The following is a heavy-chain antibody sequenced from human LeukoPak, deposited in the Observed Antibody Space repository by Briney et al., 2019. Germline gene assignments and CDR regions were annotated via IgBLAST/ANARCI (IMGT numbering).Heavy chain of an antibody. D-gene: IGHD6-19*01. CDR2: ISSSSSPT. V-gene: IGHV3-48*04. J-gene: IGHJ4*02. CDR3: ARGPWSSGFYYFDY. Sequence: GGSLRLSCAASGFTFSSFSMNWVRRAPGKGLEWVSYISSSSSPTHYADSVKGRFTMSRDNAKNSLYLQMNSLRAEDTAVYYCARGPWSSGFYYFDYWGQGALVTVST. CDR1: GFTFSSFS.